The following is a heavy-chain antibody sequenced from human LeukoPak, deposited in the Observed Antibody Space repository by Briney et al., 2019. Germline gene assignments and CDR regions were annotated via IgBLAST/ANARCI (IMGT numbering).Heavy chain of an antibody. Sequence: PGGSLRLSCAASGFTFSTYTMYWVRHPPGKRLEWVSIIGSSGGGIHYADSVKGRFTISRDNSKNTLYLQMNSLRAEDTAVYYCARNRRPYYYYGMDVWGQGTTVTVSS. CDR3: ARNRRPYYYYGMDV. J-gene: IGHJ6*02. D-gene: IGHD1-14*01. V-gene: IGHV3-23*01. CDR1: GFTFSTYT. CDR2: IGSSGGGI.